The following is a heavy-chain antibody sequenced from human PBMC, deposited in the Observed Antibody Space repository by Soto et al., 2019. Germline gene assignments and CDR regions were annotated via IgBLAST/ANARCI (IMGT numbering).Heavy chain of an antibody. CDR1: GFTFSSYG. V-gene: IGHV3-30*18. CDR2: ISKDGGTK. J-gene: IGHJ4*02. Sequence: QVQLVESGGGVVQPGRSLRLSCAASGFTFSSYGMHWVRQAPGKGLEWVAVISKDGGTKYDADSVKGRFTISRDNSKNTLYLQMNSLRAEDTAVYYCAKDLSYYDSSGYYFDYWGQGTLVTVSS. D-gene: IGHD3-22*01. CDR3: AKDLSYYDSSGYYFDY.